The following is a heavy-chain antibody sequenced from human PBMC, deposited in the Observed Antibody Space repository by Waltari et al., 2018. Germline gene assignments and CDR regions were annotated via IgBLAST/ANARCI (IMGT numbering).Heavy chain of an antibody. CDR2: INQAGNT. Sequence: VQLQQWGAGLVKPSETLSLTCAVYGGSSSGYYWSWFRQPPGKGLEWIGEINQAGNTNYNPALKSLVTISVETSKSQFSLRLDSVTAADTALYYCARGSDYWGQGTLVTVSS. CDR1: GGSSSGYY. CDR3: ARGSDY. V-gene: IGHV4-34*02. J-gene: IGHJ4*02.